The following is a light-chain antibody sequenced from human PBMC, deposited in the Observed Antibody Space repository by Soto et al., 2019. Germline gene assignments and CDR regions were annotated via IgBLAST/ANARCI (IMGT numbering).Light chain of an antibody. Sequence: EIVLTPSPGTLSLSTGERATLSCRASQSVSSSYLAWYQQKPGQAPRLLIYGASSRATGIPDRFSGSGSGTDFTLTISRLEPEDFAVYYCQQYGSSPRITFGQGTRLEIK. CDR2: GAS. CDR1: QSVSSSY. CDR3: QQYGSSPRIT. V-gene: IGKV3-20*01. J-gene: IGKJ5*01.